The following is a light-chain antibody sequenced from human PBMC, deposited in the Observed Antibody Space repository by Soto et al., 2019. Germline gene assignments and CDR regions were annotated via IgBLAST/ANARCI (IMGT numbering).Light chain of an antibody. Sequence: DIQMTQSPSTLSASVGDRVTITCRASQSISSWLVWYQQKPGKAPKLLIYGASSLESGVPSRFSGSGSGTEFTLTISSLQPDDFATYYCQQYNSYSGTFGQGTKVDI. CDR3: QQYNSYSGT. CDR1: QSISSW. V-gene: IGKV1-5*01. CDR2: GAS. J-gene: IGKJ1*01.